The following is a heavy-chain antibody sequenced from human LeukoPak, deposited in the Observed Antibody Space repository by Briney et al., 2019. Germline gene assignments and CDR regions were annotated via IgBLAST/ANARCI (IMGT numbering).Heavy chain of an antibody. J-gene: IGHJ5*02. CDR1: GGSFSGYY. CDR2: INHSGST. CDR3: ARAWIEYCSSTSCHNWFDP. V-gene: IGHV4-34*01. D-gene: IGHD2-2*01. Sequence: SETLSLTCAVYGGSFSGYYWSWIRQPPGKGLEWIGEINHSGSTNYNPSLKCRVTISVDTSKNQFSLKLSSVTAADTAVYYCARAWIEYCSSTSCHNWFDPWGQGTLVTVSS.